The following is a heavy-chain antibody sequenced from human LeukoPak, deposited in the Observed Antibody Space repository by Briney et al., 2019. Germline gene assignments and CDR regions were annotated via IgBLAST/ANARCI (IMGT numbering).Heavy chain of an antibody. J-gene: IGHJ4*02. CDR3: ARDRYSYGLFDY. Sequence: SETLSLTCTVSGGSISSYYWSWIRQPPGKGLEWIGYIYYSGSTNYNPSLKSRVTISVDTSKNQFSLKLSSVTAADTAVYYCARDRYSYGLFDYWGQGTLVTASS. D-gene: IGHD5-18*01. CDR1: GGSISSYY. CDR2: IYYSGST. V-gene: IGHV4-59*01.